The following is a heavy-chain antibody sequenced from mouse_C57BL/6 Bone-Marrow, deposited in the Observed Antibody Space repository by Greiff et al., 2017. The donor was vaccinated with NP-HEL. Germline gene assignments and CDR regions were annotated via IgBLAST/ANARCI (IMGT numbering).Heavy chain of an antibody. V-gene: IGHV1-69*01. CDR2: IDPSDSYT. CDR3: AREDLLGAMDY. CDR1: GYTFTSYW. Sequence: QVQLQQPGAELVMPGASVKLSCKASGYTFTSYWMHWVKQRPGQGLEWIGEIDPSDSYTNYNQKFKGKSTLTVDKSSRTAYMQLSSLTSEDSAVYYCAREDLLGAMDYWGQGTSVTVSS. J-gene: IGHJ4*01. D-gene: IGHD2-1*01.